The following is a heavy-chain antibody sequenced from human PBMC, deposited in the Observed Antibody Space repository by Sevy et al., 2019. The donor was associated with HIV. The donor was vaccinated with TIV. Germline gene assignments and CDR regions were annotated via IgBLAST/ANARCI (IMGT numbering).Heavy chain of an antibody. J-gene: IGHJ4*02. CDR1: GFTSNNYA. V-gene: IGHV3-23*01. Sequence: GGSLRLSCAASGFTSNNYAMSWVRQAPGKGLEWVSGISGSGGSTYYVDSVKGRFTISRDNSKNTLYLQMNSLRAEDTAVYYCTKQSVFSPSYYFDYWGQGALVTVSS. CDR3: TKQSVFSPSYYFDY. CDR2: ISGSGGST.